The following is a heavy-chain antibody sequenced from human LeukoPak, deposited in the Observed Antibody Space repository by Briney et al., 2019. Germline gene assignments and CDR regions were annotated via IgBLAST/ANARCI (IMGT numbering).Heavy chain of an antibody. J-gene: IGHJ4*02. Sequence: PGGSLRLSCAASGFXFSSQAMGWVRQAPGKGLEWGSVISDSGSITYYADSVKGRFTISRDNSKNTLFLQMNSLRAEDTAVYYCAKDARRTSGWYFFDYWGQGTLVTVSS. CDR2: ISDSGSIT. V-gene: IGHV3-23*01. CDR1: GFXFSSQA. D-gene: IGHD6-19*01. CDR3: AKDARRTSGWYFFDY.